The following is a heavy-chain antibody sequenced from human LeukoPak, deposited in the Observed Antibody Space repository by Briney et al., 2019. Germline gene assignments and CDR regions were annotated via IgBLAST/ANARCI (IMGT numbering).Heavy chain of an antibody. J-gene: IGHJ5*02. CDR1: GYTFTGYY. CDR3: ARTVGSGLNWFDP. CDR2: INPNSGGT. Sequence: ASVTVSCKASGYTFTGYYMHWVRQAPGQGLEWMGWINPNSGGTNYTQKFQGRVTMTRDTSTSTAYMELRSLRSDDTAVYYCARTVGSGLNWFDPWGQGTLVTVSS. V-gene: IGHV1-2*02. D-gene: IGHD6-19*01.